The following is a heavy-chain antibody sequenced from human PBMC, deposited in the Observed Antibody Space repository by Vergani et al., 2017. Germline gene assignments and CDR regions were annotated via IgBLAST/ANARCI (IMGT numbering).Heavy chain of an antibody. D-gene: IGHD3-22*01. J-gene: IGHJ4*02. CDR2: IIPVFGTA. V-gene: IGHV1-69*01. CDR3: ASSSSGYYYVLDY. CDR1: GGTFSFYA. Sequence: QVQLVQSGAEVKKTGSSVKVSCKASGGTFSFYAISWVRQAPGQGLEWMGGIIPVFGTANYAQKFQGRVTITADESTSTAYMELSSLRSEDTAVYYCASSSSGYYYVLDYWGQGTLVTVSS.